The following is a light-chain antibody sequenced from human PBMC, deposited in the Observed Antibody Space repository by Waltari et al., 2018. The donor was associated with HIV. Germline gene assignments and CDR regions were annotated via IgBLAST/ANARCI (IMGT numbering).Light chain of an antibody. CDR3: QQSYRSPRT. CDR2: AVS. J-gene: IGKJ1*01. V-gene: IGKV1-39*01. CDR1: QSISTY. Sequence: DIERTQSPSSLSASVGDRVTLTCRPSQSISTYLNWYQHRPGKAPLLLIYAVSHLASGVPSRFSGSGFVTDFTLTISSLQPEDFATYYCQQSYRSPRTFGQGTNVEIK.